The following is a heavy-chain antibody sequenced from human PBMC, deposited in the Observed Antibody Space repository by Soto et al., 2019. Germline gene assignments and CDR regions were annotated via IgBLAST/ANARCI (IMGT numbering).Heavy chain of an antibody. V-gene: IGHV3-48*03. D-gene: IGHD5-18*01. CDR1: GFTFSSYE. J-gene: IGHJ3*02. Sequence: GGSLRLSCAASGFTFSSYEMNWVRQAPGKGLEWVSYISSSGSTIYYADSVKGRFTISRDNAKNSLYLQMNSLRAEDTAVYYCASAEDTAMVGDAFDIWGQGIMVTVSS. CDR3: ASAEDTAMVGDAFDI. CDR2: ISSSGSTI.